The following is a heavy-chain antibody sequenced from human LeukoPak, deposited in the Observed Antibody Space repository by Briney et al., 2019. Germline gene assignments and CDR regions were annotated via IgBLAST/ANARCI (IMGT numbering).Heavy chain of an antibody. CDR1: GGSISSYY. V-gene: IGHV4-59*01. Sequence: SETLSLTCTVSGGSISSYYWSWIRQPPGKGLEWIGYIYFTGGTNYNPSLKSRVTMSIDTSKNQFSLKLNSVTAADTAFYYCARGGGLFDYWGQGSLVTVSS. J-gene: IGHJ4*02. D-gene: IGHD3-10*01. CDR2: IYFTGGT. CDR3: ARGGGLFDY.